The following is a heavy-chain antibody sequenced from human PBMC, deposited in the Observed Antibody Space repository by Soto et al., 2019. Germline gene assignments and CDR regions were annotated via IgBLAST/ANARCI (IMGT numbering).Heavy chain of an antibody. J-gene: IGHJ2*01. CDR2: IYWDDDK. CDR1: GFSLSTSGVA. Sequence: QITLKESGPELVKPTQTLTLTCTFSGFSLSTSGVAVGWIRQPPGKALEWLSLIYWDDDKRSSPSLKSRLTITMDASKNQVVLTMPNRDPVDTATYSCVHQEWNNNNSYFDLWGRGNLVTVSS. CDR3: VHQEWNNNNSYFDL. D-gene: IGHD4-4*01. V-gene: IGHV2-5*02.